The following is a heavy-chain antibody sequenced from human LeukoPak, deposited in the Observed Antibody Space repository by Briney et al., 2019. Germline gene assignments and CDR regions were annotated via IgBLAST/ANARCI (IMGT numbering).Heavy chain of an antibody. CDR3: ASRGHVGSGTYSPYDY. CDR1: GFTFSDYY. Sequence: GGSLRLSCAASGFTFSDYYMGWVRQAPGTGVAWISYISDNGRSMCHADSVRGRFTISRDNAKNSLYLQMNSLRAEDTAVYYCASRGHVGSGTYSPYDYWGQGTLVTVSS. V-gene: IGHV3-11*04. D-gene: IGHD3-10*01. J-gene: IGHJ4*02. CDR2: ISDNGRSM.